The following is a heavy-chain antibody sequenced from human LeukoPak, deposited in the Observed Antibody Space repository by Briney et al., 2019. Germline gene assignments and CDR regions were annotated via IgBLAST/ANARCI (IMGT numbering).Heavy chain of an antibody. V-gene: IGHV3-15*01. Sequence: GGSLTLTCAASGFTFSNAWMSWVRQAPGKGLEWVGRIKSKTDGGTTDYAAPVKGRFTISRDTAKNSLYLKMNSLRAEDTAVYYCARDTYGSGSYYNAPLDYWGQGTLVTVSS. D-gene: IGHD3-10*01. J-gene: IGHJ4*02. CDR1: GFTFSNAW. CDR2: IKSKTDGGTT. CDR3: ARDTYGSGSYYNAPLDY.